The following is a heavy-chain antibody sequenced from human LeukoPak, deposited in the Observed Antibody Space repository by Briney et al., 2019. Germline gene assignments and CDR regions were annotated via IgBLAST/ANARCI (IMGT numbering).Heavy chain of an antibody. Sequence: SQTLSLTCTVSGGSISSGSYYWSWIRQPAGKGLEWIGRIYTSGSTNYNPSLKSRVTISVDTSKNQFSLKLSSVTAADTAVYYCARGGTVTPDWHYYMDVWGKGTTVTISS. CDR3: ARGGTVTPDWHYYMDV. J-gene: IGHJ6*03. V-gene: IGHV4-61*02. D-gene: IGHD4-17*01. CDR1: GGSISSGSYY. CDR2: IYTSGST.